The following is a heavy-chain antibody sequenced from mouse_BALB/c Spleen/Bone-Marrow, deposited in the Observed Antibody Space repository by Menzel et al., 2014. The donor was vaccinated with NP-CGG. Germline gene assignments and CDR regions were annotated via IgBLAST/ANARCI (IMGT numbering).Heavy chain of an antibody. V-gene: IGHV1-87*01. J-gene: IGHJ3*01. CDR2: IYPGDGDT. CDR3: ARGDYKTWFAY. Sequence: VQRVESGAELARPGASVKLSCKASGYTFTSYWMQWVKQRPGQGLEWIGAIYPGDGDTRYTQKFKGKATLTADKSSSTAYMQLSSLASEDSAVYYCARGDYKTWFAYWGQGTLVTVSA. CDR1: GYTFTSYW. D-gene: IGHD2-4*01.